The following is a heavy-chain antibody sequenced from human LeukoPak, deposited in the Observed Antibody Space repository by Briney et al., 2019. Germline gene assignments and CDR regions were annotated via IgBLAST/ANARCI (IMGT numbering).Heavy chain of an antibody. CDR1: GGSFSGYY. Sequence: SETLSLTCAVYGGSFSGYYWSWIRQPPGKGLEWIGEINHSGSTNYNPSLKGRVTISVDTSKNQFSLKLSSVTAADTAVYYCARERDDTVTTIDYWGQGTLVTVSS. D-gene: IGHD4-17*01. J-gene: IGHJ4*02. CDR2: INHSGST. CDR3: ARERDDTVTTIDY. V-gene: IGHV4-34*01.